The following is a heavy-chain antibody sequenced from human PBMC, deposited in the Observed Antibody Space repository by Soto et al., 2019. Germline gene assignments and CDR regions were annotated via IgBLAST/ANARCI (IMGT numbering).Heavy chain of an antibody. Sequence: QVQLVQSGAEVKKPGASVKVSCEAYGYTFRNYGITWVRQAPGQGLEWMGWVSAYNRNTNYAQKFQERVTTTTDTTTRTAYMERRSLRSDDTAIYFCARERQWGSLPYWGQGTLVTVSS. V-gene: IGHV1-18*01. CDR1: GYTFRNYG. CDR2: VSAYNRNT. J-gene: IGHJ4*02. D-gene: IGHD3-16*01. CDR3: ARERQWGSLPY.